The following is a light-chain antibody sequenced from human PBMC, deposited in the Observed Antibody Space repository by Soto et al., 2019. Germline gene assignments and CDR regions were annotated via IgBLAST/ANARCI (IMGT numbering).Light chain of an antibody. V-gene: IGLV1-44*01. CDR3: AAWDDSLNGPLYV. Sequence: QSVLTQPPSASGTPGQRVTISCSGSSSNIGSNTVNWYQQLPGTAPKLLIYSNNQRPSGVPDRFSGSKSGTSASLAISGLQSEDEADYYCAAWDDSLNGPLYVFGTGTKLTGL. CDR2: SNN. CDR1: SSNIGSNT. J-gene: IGLJ1*01.